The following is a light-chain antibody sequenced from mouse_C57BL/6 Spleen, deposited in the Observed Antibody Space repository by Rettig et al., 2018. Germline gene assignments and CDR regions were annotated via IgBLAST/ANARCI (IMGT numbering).Light chain of an antibody. CDR2: DTS. J-gene: IGKJ2*01. CDR1: SSISY. Sequence: QIVLTQSPAIMSASPGEKVTMTCSASSSISYMHWDQQKPGTSPKIWIYDTSKLASGVPDRFSGSGSWTSYSLTISSMEAEDAATYYCHQRSSYTFGGGTKLEIK. V-gene: IGKV4-70*01. CDR3: HQRSSYT.